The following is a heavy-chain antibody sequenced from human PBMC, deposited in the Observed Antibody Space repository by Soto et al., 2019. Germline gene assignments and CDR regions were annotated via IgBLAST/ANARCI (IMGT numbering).Heavy chain of an antibody. D-gene: IGHD2-21*01. CDR1: GDSVSNHF. CDR2: IHYSGTA. J-gene: IGHJ4*02. CDR3: ARHPRTSGGERTFDY. V-gene: IGHV4-59*08. Sequence: QVHLQESGPGLVRPSETLSLTCTVSGDSVSNHFWSWIRQPPGKGLEWIAFIHYSGTANYNPSLKSRATISVDTPKNQFSRRLTSVTAADTAVYYCARHPRTSGGERTFDYWGQGTMVAVSS.